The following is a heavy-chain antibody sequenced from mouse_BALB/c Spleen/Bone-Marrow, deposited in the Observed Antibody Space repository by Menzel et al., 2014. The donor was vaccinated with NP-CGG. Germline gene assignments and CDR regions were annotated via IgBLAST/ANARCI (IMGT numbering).Heavy chain of an antibody. CDR2: ILPGSGST. V-gene: IGHV1-9*01. D-gene: IGHD2-10*01. J-gene: IGHJ2*01. CDR3: ARGAYYGNYSDY. CDR1: GYTFSSYW. Sequence: VQLQQSGAELMKPGASVKISCKATGYTFSSYWIEWVKQRPGHGLEWIGEILPGSGSTNYNEKFKGKATFTADTSSNTAYMQLSSLTSEDSAVYYCARGAYYGNYSDYWGQGTTLTVSS.